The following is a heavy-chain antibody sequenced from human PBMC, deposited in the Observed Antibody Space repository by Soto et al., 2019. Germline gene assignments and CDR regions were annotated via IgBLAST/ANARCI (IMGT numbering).Heavy chain of an antibody. V-gene: IGHV4-4*07. CDR1: GGSINTFY. CDR3: AREGSYSAYNFAHGIQLWSFDF. J-gene: IGHJ4*02. CDR2: IFSSGST. D-gene: IGHD5-12*01. Sequence: SLTCTVSGGSINTFYWSLVRQPAGKGLEWIGRIFSSGSTSFNPSLESRVAMSVDTSKNHFSLNLSSVTAADMAVYYCAREGSYSAYNFAHGIQLWSFDFWGQGALVTVSS.